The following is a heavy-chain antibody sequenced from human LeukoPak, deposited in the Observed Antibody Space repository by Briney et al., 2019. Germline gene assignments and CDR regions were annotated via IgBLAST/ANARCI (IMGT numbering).Heavy chain of an antibody. CDR3: ASSLFWSGYYHYFDY. D-gene: IGHD3-3*01. J-gene: IGHJ4*02. V-gene: IGHV3-30-3*01. Sequence: GGSLRLSCAASGFTFSSYAMHWVRQAPGKGLEWVAVISYDGSNKYYADSVKGRFTISRDNSKNTLYLQMNSLRSEDTAVYYCASSLFWSGYYHYFDYWGQGTLVTVSS. CDR1: GFTFSSYA. CDR2: ISYDGSNK.